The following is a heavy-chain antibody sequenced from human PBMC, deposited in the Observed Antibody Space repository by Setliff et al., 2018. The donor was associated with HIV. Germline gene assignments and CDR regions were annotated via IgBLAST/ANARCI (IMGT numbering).Heavy chain of an antibody. CDR2: INVGKGDT. CDR3: ARGALLAVFDFDY. Sequence: VKVSCKASGYTFTTYSMHWVRQAPGQSLEWMGWINVGKGDTKYSQDLQGRITITWDTSANTAYMELSSLRSDDTAVYFCARGALLAVFDFDYWGHGTLVTVSS. V-gene: IGHV1-3*01. J-gene: IGHJ4*01. D-gene: IGHD3-10*01. CDR1: GYTFTTYS.